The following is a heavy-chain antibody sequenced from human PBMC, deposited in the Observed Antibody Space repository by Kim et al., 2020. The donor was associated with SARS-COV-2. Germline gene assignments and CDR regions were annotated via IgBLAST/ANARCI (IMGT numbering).Heavy chain of an antibody. V-gene: IGHV3-23*01. CDR3: AKDRGVVVPAAILDY. CDR1: GFTFSSYA. Sequence: GGSLRLSCAASGFTFSSYAMSWVRQAPGKGLEWVSAMSGSGGSTYYADSVKGRFTISRDNSKNTLYLQMNSLRAEDTAVYYCAKDRGVVVPAAILDYWGQGTLVTVSS. D-gene: IGHD2-2*02. CDR2: MSGSGGST. J-gene: IGHJ4*02.